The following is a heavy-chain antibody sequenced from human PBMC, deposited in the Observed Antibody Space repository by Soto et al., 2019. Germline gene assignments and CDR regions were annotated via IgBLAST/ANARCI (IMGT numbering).Heavy chain of an antibody. J-gene: IGHJ4*02. V-gene: IGHV1-18*01. Sequence: QVQLVQAGGEVKEPGASVKVSCKASGYRFSRYGINWVRQAPGQGLAWMGWVSTYDGNTQYAQKFQGRITMTTDTSTTTVYLELRRLTSADTAVYYCARDEDDANHMFVVGPGVYGGEGTLVSVPS. CDR1: GYRFSRYG. D-gene: IGHD2-21*01. CDR3: ARDEDDANHMFVVGPGVY. CDR2: VSTYDGNT.